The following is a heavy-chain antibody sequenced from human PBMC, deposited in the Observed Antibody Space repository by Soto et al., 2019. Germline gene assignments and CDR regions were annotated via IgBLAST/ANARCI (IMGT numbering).Heavy chain of an antibody. V-gene: IGHV1-18*04. CDR2: ISSYNSYNGDT. Sequence: QVQLVQSGADLKKPGASVQVSCKTSGYTFSNYAINWVRQAPGQGLEWMGWISSYNSYNGDTKYARMLQDRLTMKINTSTATAYMELRSRRSDDTAVYYCARSELERGEVGYYGMDVWGQGTTVTVSS. D-gene: IGHD3-16*01. J-gene: IGHJ6*02. CDR3: ARSELERGEVGYYGMDV. CDR1: GYTFSNYA.